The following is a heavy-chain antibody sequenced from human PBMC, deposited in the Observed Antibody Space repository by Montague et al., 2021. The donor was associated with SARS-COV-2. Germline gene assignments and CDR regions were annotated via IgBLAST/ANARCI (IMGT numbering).Heavy chain of an antibody. D-gene: IGHD3-22*01. CDR2: INHRGTS. CDR3: ARGRQHFNMIVVVMTGGEYYFDY. CDR1: GGSFNDNY. Sequence: SETLSLTCAVYGGSFNDNYWSWIRQPPGKGLEWIGEINHRGTSNYNPSLKSRVSISVDTSKNQFSLYLGSVTAADTAVYYCARGRQHFNMIVVVMTGGEYYFDYWGKGTLVTVSS. V-gene: IGHV4-34*01. J-gene: IGHJ4*02.